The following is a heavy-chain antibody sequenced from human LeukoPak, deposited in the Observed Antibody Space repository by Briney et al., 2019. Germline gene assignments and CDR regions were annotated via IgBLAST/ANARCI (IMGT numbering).Heavy chain of an antibody. CDR3: ARDPSGYDLPWVGY. Sequence: SETLSLACAVYGGSFSGYYWSWIRQPPGKGLEWIGEINHSGSTNYNPSLKSRVTMSVDTSKNQFSLKLSSVTAADTAVYYCARDPSGYDLPWVGYWGQGTLVTVSS. V-gene: IGHV4-34*01. CDR2: INHSGST. CDR1: GGSFSGYY. D-gene: IGHD5-12*01. J-gene: IGHJ4*02.